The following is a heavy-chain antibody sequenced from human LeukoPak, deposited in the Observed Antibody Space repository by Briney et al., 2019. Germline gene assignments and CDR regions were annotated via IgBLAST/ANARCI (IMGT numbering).Heavy chain of an antibody. V-gene: IGHV1-46*01. D-gene: IGHD1-26*01. CDR2: INPSGGST. CDR1: GYTFTNYF. CDR3: ARDRGIVGATKDWFDP. J-gene: IGHJ5*02. Sequence: ASVKVSCKASGYTFTNYFMHWVRQAPGQGLEWMGIINPSGGSTSYAQKFQGRVTMTRDTSTSTVYMELSSLRSEDTAVNYCARDRGIVGATKDWFDPWGQGTLVTVSS.